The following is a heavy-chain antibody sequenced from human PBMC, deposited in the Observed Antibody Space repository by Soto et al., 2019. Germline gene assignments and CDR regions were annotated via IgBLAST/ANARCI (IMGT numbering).Heavy chain of an antibody. CDR2: INHSGST. J-gene: IGHJ5*02. Sequence: SETLTLTCAVYGGSFSGYYWSWIRQPPGKGLEWIGEINHSGSTNYNPSLKSRVTISVDTSKNQFSLKLSSVTAADTAVYYCARAWSSRWYGGNWFDPWGQGTLVTGSS. V-gene: IGHV4-34*01. CDR3: ARAWSSRWYGGNWFDP. CDR1: GGSFSGYY. D-gene: IGHD6-13*01.